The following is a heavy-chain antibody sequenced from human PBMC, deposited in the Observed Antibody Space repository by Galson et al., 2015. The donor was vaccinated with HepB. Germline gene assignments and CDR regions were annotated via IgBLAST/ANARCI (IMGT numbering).Heavy chain of an antibody. V-gene: IGHV3-7*03. J-gene: IGHJ3*02. D-gene: IGHD1-26*01. CDR3: ARDFREWELLGDAFDI. CDR1: GFTFSSYW. CDR2: IKQDGSEK. Sequence: SLRLSCAASGFTFSSYWMSWVRQAPGKGLEWVANIKQDGSEKYYVDSVKGRFTISRDNAKNSLYLQMNSLRAEDTAVYYCARDFREWELLGDAFDIWGQGTMVTVSS.